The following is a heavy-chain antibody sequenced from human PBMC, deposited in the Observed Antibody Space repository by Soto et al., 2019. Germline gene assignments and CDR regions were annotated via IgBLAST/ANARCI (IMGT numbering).Heavy chain of an antibody. CDR2: VIPLFGTS. CDR3: ARELKAGGHFGMDV. CDR1: GGAFSTYA. D-gene: IGHD3-16*01. Sequence: QVQLVQSGAEVKEPGSSVKVACQASGGAFSTYAISWVRQAPGQGLEWMGGVIPLFGTSNYLPKFQGRVSMAADRSSERVYMELSRLRFDDTAVYFCARELKAGGHFGMDVWGQGTTVTVSS. V-gene: IGHV1-69*06. J-gene: IGHJ6*02.